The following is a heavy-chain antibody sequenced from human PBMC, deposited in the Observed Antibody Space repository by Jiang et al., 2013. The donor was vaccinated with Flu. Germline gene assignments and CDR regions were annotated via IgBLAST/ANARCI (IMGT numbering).Heavy chain of an antibody. CDR3: ARAGQGVLRYFDWLLSPDAFDI. CDR2: VSAYNGNT. V-gene: IGHV1-18*01. Sequence: GAEVKKPGASVKVSCKASGYTFTSYGISWVRQAPGQGLEWMGWVSAYNGNTNYAQKLQGRVTMTTDTSTSTAYMELRSLRSDDTAVYYCARAGQGVLRYFDWLLSPDAFDIWGQGTMVTVSS. D-gene: IGHD3-9*01. J-gene: IGHJ3*02. CDR1: GYTFTSYG.